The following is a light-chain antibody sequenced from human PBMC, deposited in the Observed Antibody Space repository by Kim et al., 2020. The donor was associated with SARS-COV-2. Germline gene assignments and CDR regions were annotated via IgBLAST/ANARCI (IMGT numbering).Light chain of an antibody. Sequence: ASGVSRVTITCRASQSFPRWLAWYQQKPGKAPKLLVYGTSTLQSGVPSRFSGSGSGTQFTLTINSLQADDFATYYCQQYNTYPSFGEGTKVDIK. CDR1: QSFPRW. CDR3: QQYNTYPS. CDR2: GTS. V-gene: IGKV1-5*03. J-gene: IGKJ1*01.